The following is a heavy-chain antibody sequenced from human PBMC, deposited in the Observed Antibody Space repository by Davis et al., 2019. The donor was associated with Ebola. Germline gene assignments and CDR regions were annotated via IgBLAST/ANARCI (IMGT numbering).Heavy chain of an antibody. CDR2: LGTSADT. Sequence: GESLKISCAASGFIFSSYVMSWVRQAPGKGLEWVSTLGTSADTYYADSVKGRFTISRDNPKNTLYLQMNGLRVEDTAIYYCAKDTSNIWFDIWGQGTNVTVSS. D-gene: IGHD1-26*01. V-gene: IGHV3-23*01. CDR1: GFIFSSYV. CDR3: AKDTSNIWFDI. J-gene: IGHJ3*02.